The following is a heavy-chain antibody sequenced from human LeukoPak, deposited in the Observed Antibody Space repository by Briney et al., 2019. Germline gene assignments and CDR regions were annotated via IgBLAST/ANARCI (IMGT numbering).Heavy chain of an antibody. D-gene: IGHD2-2*01. Sequence: ASVKVSCKASGYTFTDYYMHWVRQAPGQGLEWMGRINPNSGGTNYAQKFQGRVTMTRDTSISTAYMEVSGLRSDDTAVYYCARDRHCTGTSCYQTSRLNWFDPWAREPWSPSPQ. V-gene: IGHV1-2*06. CDR2: INPNSGGT. J-gene: IGHJ5*02. CDR1: GYTFTDYY. CDR3: ARDRHCTGTSCYQTSRLNWFDP.